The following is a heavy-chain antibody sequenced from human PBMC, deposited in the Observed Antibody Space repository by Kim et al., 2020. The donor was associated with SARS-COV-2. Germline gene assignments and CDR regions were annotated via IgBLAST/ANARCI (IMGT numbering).Heavy chain of an antibody. CDR3: ARGRAGVVPSPILGIGPHYDYFIMDV. V-gene: IGHV4-34*01. CDR1: GGSFSAYH. J-gene: IGHJ6*02. D-gene: IGHD7-27*01. Sequence: SETLSLSCAVYGGSFSAYHWSWIRQPPGKGLEWIGEINHTGGPNHNPSLKSRVTISIDTSKNQFSLKLTSVTAADTAFYYCARGRAGVVPSPILGIGPHYDYFIMDVWGRGTTVIVSS. CDR2: INHTGGP.